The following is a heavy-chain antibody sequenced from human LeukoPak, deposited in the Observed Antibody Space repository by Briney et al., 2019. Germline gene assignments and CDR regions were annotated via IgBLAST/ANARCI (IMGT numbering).Heavy chain of an antibody. Sequence: GGSLRLSCAASGFTFNYYWLTWVRQAPGKGLEWVANIQQDGSEKYYVDSVKGRFIISRDNAKNSLYLQMNSLRAEDTALYYCAKDTATVTNYFDYWGQGTLVTVSS. V-gene: IGHV3-7*03. D-gene: IGHD4-17*01. CDR2: IQQDGSEK. CDR1: GFTFNYYW. CDR3: AKDTATVTNYFDY. J-gene: IGHJ4*02.